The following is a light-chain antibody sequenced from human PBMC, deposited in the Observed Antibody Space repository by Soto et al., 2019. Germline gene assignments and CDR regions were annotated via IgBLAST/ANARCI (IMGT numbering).Light chain of an antibody. CDR1: SSDVGGYNS. Sequence: QSARPQPASVSGSPGQSITISCTGTSSDVGGYNSVSWYQQHPGKAPKLMIYEVSNRPSGVSNRFSGSKSGNTASLTISGLQAEDEADYYCSSYTTSSTLLYVFGTGTKLTVL. CDR2: EVS. V-gene: IGLV2-14*01. CDR3: SSYTTSSTLLYV. J-gene: IGLJ1*01.